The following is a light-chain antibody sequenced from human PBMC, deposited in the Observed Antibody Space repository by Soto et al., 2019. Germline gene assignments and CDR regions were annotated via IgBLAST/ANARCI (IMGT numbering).Light chain of an antibody. CDR3: ATWDRSLSAGV. V-gene: IGLV1-51*01. Sequence: QYVLTQPPSVSAAPGQKVTISCSGSSANIGNNYVSWYQQFPEAAPRLLIYDNDKRPSGIPDRFSGSKSGTSATLGITGLQTGDEADYYCATWDRSLSAGVFGGGTKLTVL. J-gene: IGLJ2*01. CDR1: SANIGNNY. CDR2: DND.